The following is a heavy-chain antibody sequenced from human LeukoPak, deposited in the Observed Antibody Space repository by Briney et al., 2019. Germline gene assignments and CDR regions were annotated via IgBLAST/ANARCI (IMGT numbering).Heavy chain of an antibody. CDR3: ARVGSTAEAGTPDY. J-gene: IGHJ4*02. D-gene: IGHD6-13*01. CDR2: ISRSGSHT. CDR1: GFTFSDYY. Sequence: GGSLRLSCAASGFTFSDYYMSWIRQAPGKGLEWLSYISRSGSHTPYADSVKGRFTVSRDNAKNSLSLELNSLRVDDTAIYYCARVGSTAEAGTPDYWGQGTLVTVSS. V-gene: IGHV3-11*06.